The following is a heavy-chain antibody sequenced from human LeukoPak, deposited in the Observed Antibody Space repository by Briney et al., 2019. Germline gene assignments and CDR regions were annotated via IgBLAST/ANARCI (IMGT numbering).Heavy chain of an antibody. CDR3: ATDSPETAAFDY. CDR1: GFTFSNYG. Sequence: GGSLRLSCAASGFTFSNYGMHWVRQAPGKGLEWVSYIVGSSSNIYYADSVKGRFTISRDNAKNSLYLQMDSLRAEDTAVYYCATDSPETAAFDYWGQGTLVTVSS. V-gene: IGHV3-48*04. D-gene: IGHD1-1*01. CDR2: IVGSSSNI. J-gene: IGHJ4*02.